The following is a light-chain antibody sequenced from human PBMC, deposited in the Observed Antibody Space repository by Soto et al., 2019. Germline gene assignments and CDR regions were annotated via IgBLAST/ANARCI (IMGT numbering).Light chain of an antibody. CDR2: GAS. CDR1: QTVGASY. J-gene: IGKJ1*01. CDR3: QQYGSSPET. V-gene: IGKV3-20*01. Sequence: EIVLTQSPDTLSLSPGDRATVSCRASQTVGASYVAWYQHRPGQAPKFLMYGASTRATGIPDRFSGSGSGTEFTLTIDSLEPEDFGLYYCQQYGSSPETFGQGTKVEIK.